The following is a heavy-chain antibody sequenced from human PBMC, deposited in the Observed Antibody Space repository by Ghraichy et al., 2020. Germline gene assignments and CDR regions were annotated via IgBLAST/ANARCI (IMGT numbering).Heavy chain of an antibody. V-gene: IGHV3-21*01. Sequence: GESLNISCAASGFTFSSYSMNWVRQAPGKGLEWVSSISSSSSYIYYADSVKGRFTISRDNAKNSLYLQMNSLRAEDTAVYYCARDLWEVNGREFDYWGQGTLVTVSS. CDR3: ARDLWEVNGREFDY. J-gene: IGHJ4*02. D-gene: IGHD1-26*01. CDR2: ISSSSSYI. CDR1: GFTFSSYS.